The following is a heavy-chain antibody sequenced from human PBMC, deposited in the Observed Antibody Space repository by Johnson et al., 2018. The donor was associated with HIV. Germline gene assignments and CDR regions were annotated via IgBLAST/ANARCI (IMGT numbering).Heavy chain of an antibody. V-gene: IGHV3-20*04. Sequence: VQLVESGGGVVRPGGSLRLSCAASGFTFDDYGMSWVRQAPGKGLEWGSGINWNGGSTGYADSVKGRFTISRDNAKNYLYLQMNILRAEDTALYYCAREVDWGKTGAFDIWGQGTMVTVSS. J-gene: IGHJ3*02. CDR2: INWNGGST. CDR3: AREVDWGKTGAFDI. CDR1: GFTFDDYG. D-gene: IGHD3-9*01.